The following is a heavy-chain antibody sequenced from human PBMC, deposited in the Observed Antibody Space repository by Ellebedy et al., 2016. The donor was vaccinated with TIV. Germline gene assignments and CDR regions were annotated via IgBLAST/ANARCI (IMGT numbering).Heavy chain of an antibody. J-gene: IGHJ4*02. CDR3: ARVPRHGAVAGVFDY. Sequence: GESLKISXAASGFTFSSYAMHWVRQAPGKGLEWVAVISYDGSNKYYADSVKGRFTIFRDNSKNTLYLQMNSLRAEDTAVYYCARVPRHGAVAGVFDYWGQGTLVTVSS. V-gene: IGHV3-30-3*01. CDR1: GFTFSSYA. CDR2: ISYDGSNK. D-gene: IGHD6-19*01.